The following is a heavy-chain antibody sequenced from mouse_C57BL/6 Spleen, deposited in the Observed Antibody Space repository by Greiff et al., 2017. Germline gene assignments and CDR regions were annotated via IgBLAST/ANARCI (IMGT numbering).Heavy chain of an antibody. V-gene: IGHV1-66*01. Sequence: QVQLQQSGPELVKPGASVKISCKASGYSFTSYYIHWVKQRPGQGLEWIGWIYPGSGNTKYNEKFKGKATLTADTSSSTAYMQLSSLTSEDSAVYYCARSPPLYSNSHWYFDVWGTGTTVTVSS. J-gene: IGHJ1*03. CDR1: GYSFTSYY. D-gene: IGHD2-5*01. CDR2: IYPGSGNT. CDR3: ARSPPLYSNSHWYFDV.